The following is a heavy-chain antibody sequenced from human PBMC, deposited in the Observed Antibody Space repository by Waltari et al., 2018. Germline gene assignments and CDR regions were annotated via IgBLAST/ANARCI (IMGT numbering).Heavy chain of an antibody. CDR2: INHSGST. Sequence: QVQLHQWGAGLLKPSETLSLTCAVYSGSLSDYYWSWIRQPPGKGLEWIGQINHSGSTNFNPSLKSRVTLSVDTSKNQFSLKLSSVTAADTAVYYCARTRIKGTSPYYWGQGTLVTVSS. D-gene: IGHD1-1*01. V-gene: IGHV4-34*01. CDR3: ARTRIKGTSPYY. CDR1: SGSLSDYY. J-gene: IGHJ4*02.